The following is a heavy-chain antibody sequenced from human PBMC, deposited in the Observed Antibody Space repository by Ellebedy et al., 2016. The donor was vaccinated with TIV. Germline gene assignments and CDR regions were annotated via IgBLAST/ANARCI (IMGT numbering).Heavy chain of an antibody. D-gene: IGHD2-21*01. J-gene: IGHJ4*02. Sequence: AASVKVSCKASGGTFSSYAISWVRQAPGQGLEWMGRIIPILGIANYAQKFRGRVTITADKSTSTAYMELSSLRSEDTAVYYCASWGDKGRYYFDYWGQGTLVTVSS. V-gene: IGHV1-69*04. CDR3: ASWGDKGRYYFDY. CDR2: IIPILGIA. CDR1: GGTFSSYA.